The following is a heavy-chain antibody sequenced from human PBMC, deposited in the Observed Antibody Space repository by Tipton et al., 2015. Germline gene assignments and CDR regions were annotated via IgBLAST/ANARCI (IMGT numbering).Heavy chain of an antibody. V-gene: IGHV3-49*04. D-gene: IGHD5-24*01. Sequence: RSLRLSCIASGFTFSEYAMSWVRQAPGKGLESVGFVRSNTYGGTTEYAASLKGRVTISRDDSKSIAYLQMNILQSEDTATYYCIRDGRRDGSNYGVYFDYWGQGTLVTVSS. J-gene: IGHJ4*02. CDR3: IRDGRRDGSNYGVYFDY. CDR1: GFTFSEYA. CDR2: VRSNTYGGTT.